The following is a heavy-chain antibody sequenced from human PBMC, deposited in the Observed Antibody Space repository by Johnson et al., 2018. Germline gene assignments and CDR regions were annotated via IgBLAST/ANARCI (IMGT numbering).Heavy chain of an antibody. J-gene: IGHJ1*01. V-gene: IGHV3-30-3*02. CDR2: ISDDGIYN. D-gene: IGHD5-24*01. CDR3: ANDRTGNWHGHFQY. CDR1: GFTFSLSS. Sequence: QVQLVQSGGGVVQXGRSLRLSCAASGFTFSLSSMHWVRQATGKGLEWVAGISDDGIYNYTAASVKGRFTIARDNSTHTLSLQMGSLRAEDTAVYYCANDRTGNWHGHFQYWGQGTLVTVSS.